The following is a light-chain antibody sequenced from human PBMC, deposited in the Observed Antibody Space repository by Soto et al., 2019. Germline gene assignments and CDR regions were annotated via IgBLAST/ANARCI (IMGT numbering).Light chain of an antibody. CDR2: DAS. CDR3: QQRRNWPRT. CDR1: QSIASY. V-gene: IGKV3-11*01. J-gene: IGKJ1*01. Sequence: EIVLTQSPATLSLSPGERATLSCRASQSIASYLAWYQQKPGQAPRLLIYDASNRATGISYKFSGSGSGTDFTLTIRSLEPEDFAVYYCQQRRNWPRTFGQGTKVEIK.